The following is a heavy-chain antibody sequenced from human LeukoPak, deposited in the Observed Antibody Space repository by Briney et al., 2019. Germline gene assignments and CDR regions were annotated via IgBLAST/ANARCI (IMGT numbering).Heavy chain of an antibody. V-gene: IGHV3-30*18. D-gene: IGHD5-24*01. J-gene: IGHJ6*04. Sequence: PGGSLRLSCAACGLTFNGYGMHWVGQAPGKGLEWVTVISYGGINKEYVDSVKGRFTISRANSKNTLYLQMNSLRAEDTAVYYCPKGQSDLDVWGKGTTVTVSS. CDR1: GLTFNGYG. CDR2: ISYGGINK. CDR3: PKGQSDLDV.